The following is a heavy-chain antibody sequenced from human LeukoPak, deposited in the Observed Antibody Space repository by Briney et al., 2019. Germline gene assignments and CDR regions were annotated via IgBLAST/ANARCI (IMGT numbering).Heavy chain of an antibody. Sequence: SETLSLTCTVSGGSISSSSYYWGWIRQPPGKGLEWIGSIYYSGSTYYNPSLKSGVTISVDTSKNQFSLKLSSVTAADTAVYYCARLEYMVRGVIYWGQGTLVTVSS. J-gene: IGHJ4*02. CDR2: IYYSGST. D-gene: IGHD3-10*01. V-gene: IGHV4-39*01. CDR3: ARLEYMVRGVIY. CDR1: GGSISSSSYY.